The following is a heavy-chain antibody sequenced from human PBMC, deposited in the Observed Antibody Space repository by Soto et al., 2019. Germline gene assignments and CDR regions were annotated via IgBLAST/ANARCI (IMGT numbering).Heavy chain of an antibody. J-gene: IGHJ6*02. Sequence: GGSLRLSCEVSGFTPNNHGVNGVRQAPGKGLEWVAVISYDGSNKYYADSVKGRFTVSRDNSKNTLYLQMNSLRAEDTAVYYCAEGVIIYYYYYYGMDVWGQGTTVTVSS. CDR1: GFTPNNHG. CDR3: AEGVIIYYYYYYGMDV. CDR2: ISYDGSNK. V-gene: IGHV3-30*19. D-gene: IGHD3-10*01.